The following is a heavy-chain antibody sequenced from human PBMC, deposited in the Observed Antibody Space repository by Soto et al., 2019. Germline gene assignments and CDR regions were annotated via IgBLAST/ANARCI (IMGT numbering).Heavy chain of an antibody. J-gene: IGHJ4*02. Sequence: SETLSLTCTVSGGSVSSYYWSWIRQSPGKGLEWIGYIYYSGSTKYKPSLKSRFTISVDTSMNQFSLKVSSATAADTAVYYCARHSSRNYDLHFYAYRGLGALVTVSS. CDR1: GGSVSSYY. V-gene: IGHV4-59*08. CDR2: IYYSGST. CDR3: ARHSSRNYDLHFYAY. D-gene: IGHD4-4*01.